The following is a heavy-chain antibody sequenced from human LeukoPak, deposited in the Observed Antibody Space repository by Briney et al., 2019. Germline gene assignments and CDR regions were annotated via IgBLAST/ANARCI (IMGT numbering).Heavy chain of an antibody. V-gene: IGHV4-61*08. Sequence: SQTLSLTCAVSGGSISSGGYSWSWIRQPPGKGLEWIGYIYYSGSTNYNPSLKSQITISVDTSKNQFSLKLSSVTAADTAVYYCASSVAGRAAYGYWGQGTLVTVSS. D-gene: IGHD6-19*01. CDR3: ASSVAGRAAYGY. CDR1: GGSISSGGYS. J-gene: IGHJ4*02. CDR2: IYYSGST.